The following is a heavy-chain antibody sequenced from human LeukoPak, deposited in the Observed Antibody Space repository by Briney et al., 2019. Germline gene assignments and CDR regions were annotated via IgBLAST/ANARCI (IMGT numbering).Heavy chain of an antibody. CDR1: GGSISSYY. V-gene: IGHV4-59*12. CDR2: IYYSGNT. J-gene: IGHJ4*02. D-gene: IGHD3-16*02. Sequence: SETLSLTCTVSGGSISSYYWSWIRQPPGKGLEWIGYIYYSGNTNYNPSLKSRVTISVDTSKNQFSLKLSSVTAADTAVYYCARVRGEDYVWGSYRSKAFDYWGQGTLVTVSS. CDR3: ARVRGEDYVWGSYRSKAFDY.